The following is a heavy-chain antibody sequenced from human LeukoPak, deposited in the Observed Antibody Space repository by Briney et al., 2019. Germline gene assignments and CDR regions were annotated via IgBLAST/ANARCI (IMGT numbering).Heavy chain of an antibody. CDR1: GGTFSSYA. CDR3: ARDQGGRAAAGID. CDR2: IIPIFGTA. D-gene: IGHD6-13*01. V-gene: IGHV1-69*05. J-gene: IGHJ4*02. Sequence: SVKVSCKASGGTFSSYAISWVRQASGQGLEWMGRIIPIFGTANYAQKFQGRVTITTDESTSTAYMELSSLRSEDTAVYYCARDQGGRAAAGIDWGQGTLVTVSS.